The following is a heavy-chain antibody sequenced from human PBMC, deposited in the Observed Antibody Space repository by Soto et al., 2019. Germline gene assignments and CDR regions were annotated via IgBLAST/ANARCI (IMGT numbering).Heavy chain of an antibody. D-gene: IGHD4-17*01. Sequence: EVQLVESGGCLVQPGRSLRLSCTASGFTFGDYAMSWFRRAPGKGLERVGFIRSKAYGGTTEYAASVKGRFTISRDDSKSIAYLQMNSLKTEDTGVYYCNYGGNSDFDCWGQGTLVTVSS. CDR1: GFTFGDYA. V-gene: IGHV3-49*03. J-gene: IGHJ4*02. CDR2: IRSKAYGGTT. CDR3: NYGGNSDFDC.